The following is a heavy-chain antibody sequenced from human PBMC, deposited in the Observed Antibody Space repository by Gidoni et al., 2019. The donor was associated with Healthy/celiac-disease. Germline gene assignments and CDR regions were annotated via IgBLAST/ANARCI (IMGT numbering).Heavy chain of an antibody. CDR3: ARGRKWLGRIRKYYFDY. J-gene: IGHJ4*02. CDR1: GGSFSGYY. Sequence: QVQLQQWGAGLLKPSETLSLTCAVYGGSFSGYYWSWIRQPPGKGLEWIGKINHSGSTNYNPSLKSRVTISVDTSKNQFSLKLSSVTAADTAVYYCARGRKWLGRIRKYYFDYWGQGTLVTVSS. CDR2: INHSGST. V-gene: IGHV4-34*01. D-gene: IGHD6-19*01.